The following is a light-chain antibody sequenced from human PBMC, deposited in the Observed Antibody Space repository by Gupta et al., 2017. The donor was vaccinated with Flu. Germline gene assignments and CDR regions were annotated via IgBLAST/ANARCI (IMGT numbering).Light chain of an antibody. Sequence: SSELTQPISVSVALGQTARITCEGSNIENQNGHWYRQKPGQAPVLVTYRGANRPAGIPERISGSDSGNTATLTISRAQAGDEDDYYCQVWDSSTGVFGAGTKVTVL. CDR1: NIENQN. CDR3: QVWDSSTGV. CDR2: RGA. V-gene: IGLV3-9*01. J-gene: IGLJ1*01.